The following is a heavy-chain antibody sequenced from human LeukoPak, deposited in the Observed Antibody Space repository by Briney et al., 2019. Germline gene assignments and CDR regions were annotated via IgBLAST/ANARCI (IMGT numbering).Heavy chain of an antibody. CDR1: GFTFSSYT. Sequence: GGSLRLSYAASGFTFSSYTMNWVRQAPGKGLEWVSSISSSSSYIYYADSVKGRFTISRDNAKKSVYLQMNSLRAEDTAVYYCARATSYDILTGYSDYWGQGTLVTVSS. CDR2: ISSSSSYI. D-gene: IGHD3-9*01. V-gene: IGHV3-21*01. J-gene: IGHJ4*02. CDR3: ARATSYDILTGYSDY.